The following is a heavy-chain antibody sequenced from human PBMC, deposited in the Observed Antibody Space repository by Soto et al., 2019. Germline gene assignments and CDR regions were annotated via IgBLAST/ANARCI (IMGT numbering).Heavy chain of an antibody. CDR1: GGTFSSYA. V-gene: IGHV1-69*13. Sequence: ASVKVSCKASGGTFSSYAISWVRQAPGQGLEWMGGIIPIFGTANYAQKFQGRVTITADESTSTAYMELSSLRSEDTAVYYCARLVGATTHFDYWGQGTLVTVSS. CDR2: IIPIFGTA. CDR3: ARLVGATTHFDY. J-gene: IGHJ4*02. D-gene: IGHD1-26*01.